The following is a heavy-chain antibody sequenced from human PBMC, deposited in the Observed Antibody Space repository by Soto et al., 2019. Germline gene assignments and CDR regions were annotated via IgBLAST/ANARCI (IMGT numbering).Heavy chain of an antibody. CDR3: AKVVVKYSYGGD. CDR2: ISGSGGST. D-gene: IGHD5-18*01. CDR1: GFIFSSYA. V-gene: IGHV3-23*01. J-gene: IGHJ4*02. Sequence: EVQLLESGGGLVQPGGSLRLSCAASGFIFSSYAMSWVRQAPGKGLEWVSAISGSGGSTYYADSVKGRFTISRDNSKNTLYLQMNSLRAEDTAVYYCAKVVVKYSYGGDWGQGTLVTVSS.